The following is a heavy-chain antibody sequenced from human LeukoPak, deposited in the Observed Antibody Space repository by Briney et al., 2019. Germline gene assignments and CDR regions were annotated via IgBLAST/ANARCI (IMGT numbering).Heavy chain of an antibody. V-gene: IGHV4-59*01. J-gene: IGHJ4*02. CDR1: GGSISSYY. CDR2: IYYTGNT. Sequence: SSETLSLTCTVSGGSISSYYWSWIRQPPGKGMELIGYIYYTGNTNYNPSLKSRVTISIDTSKNQFSLKLTSVTAADTAVYYCARESGSYYWDYWGQGTLVTVSS. D-gene: IGHD1-26*01. CDR3: ARESGSYYWDY.